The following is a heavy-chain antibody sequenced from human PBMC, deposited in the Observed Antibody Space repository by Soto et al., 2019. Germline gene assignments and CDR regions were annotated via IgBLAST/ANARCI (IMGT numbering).Heavy chain of an antibody. CDR1: NDSISRYF. V-gene: IGHV4-59*01. D-gene: IGHD5-18*01. CDR2: VYYTVSTNGGKT. Sequence: QVQLQESGPGLVKPSETLSLTCTVSNDSISRYFWSWIRQAPGKGLEWIGYVYYTVSTNGGKTNSNPSLKSRVTMSVDTSKNQFSLRLSSVTAADTALYYCARYVDTPTQSDAFDIWGPGTMVTVAS. J-gene: IGHJ3*02. CDR3: ARYVDTPTQSDAFDI.